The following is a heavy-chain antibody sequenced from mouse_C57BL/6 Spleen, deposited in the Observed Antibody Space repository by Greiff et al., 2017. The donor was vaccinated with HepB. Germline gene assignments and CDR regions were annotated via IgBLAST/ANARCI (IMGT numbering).Heavy chain of an antibody. CDR3: ARGGTAHDYFDY. CDR2: IYPGDGDT. Sequence: QVQLQQSGPELVKPGASVKISCKASGYAFSSSWMNWVKQRPGKGLEWIGRIYPGDGDTNYNGKFKGKATLTADKSSSTAYMQLSSLTSEDSAVYFCARGGTAHDYFDYWGQGTTLTVSS. CDR1: GYAFSSSW. D-gene: IGHD3-2*02. V-gene: IGHV1-82*01. J-gene: IGHJ2*01.